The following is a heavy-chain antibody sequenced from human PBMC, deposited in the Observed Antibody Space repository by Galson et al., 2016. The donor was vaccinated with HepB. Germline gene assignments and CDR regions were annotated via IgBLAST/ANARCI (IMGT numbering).Heavy chain of an antibody. D-gene: IGHD7-27*01. V-gene: IGHV3-23*01. Sequence: SLRLSCAASGFTCSSYVMSWVRQAPGKGLQWVSAISGSGDSTFYADSVKGRFTISRDISKNTPSLQMDSPRAYDTALYYCAKRRENWGHFGYWGQGTLVTGSS. CDR1: GFTCSSYV. CDR3: AKRRENWGHFGY. J-gene: IGHJ4*02. CDR2: ISGSGDST.